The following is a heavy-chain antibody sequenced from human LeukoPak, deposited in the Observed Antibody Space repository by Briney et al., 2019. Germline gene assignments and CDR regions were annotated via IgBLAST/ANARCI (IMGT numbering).Heavy chain of an antibody. Sequence: GGSLRLSCAASGFTFDDYAMHWVRQAPGKGLEWVSGISWNSGSIGYADSVKGRFTISRDNAKNSLYLQMNSLRAKDTALYYCAKDTVGLYYYDSSGYWFDYWGQGTLVTVSS. D-gene: IGHD3-22*01. J-gene: IGHJ4*02. CDR1: GFTFDDYA. CDR2: ISWNSGSI. V-gene: IGHV3-9*01. CDR3: AKDTVGLYYYDSSGYWFDY.